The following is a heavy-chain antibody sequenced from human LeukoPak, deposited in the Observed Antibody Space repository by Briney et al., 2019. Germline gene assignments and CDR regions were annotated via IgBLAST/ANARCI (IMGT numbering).Heavy chain of an antibody. Sequence: RGSLRLSCAASGFTFSSYAMSWVRQAPGKGLEWVSAISGSGGSTYYADSVKGRFTISRDNSKNTLYLQMNSLRAEDTAVYYCARGYCSSTSCLWYFDYWGQGTLVTVSS. CDR1: GFTFSSYA. CDR2: ISGSGGST. D-gene: IGHD2-2*01. V-gene: IGHV3-23*01. J-gene: IGHJ4*02. CDR3: ARGYCSSTSCLWYFDY.